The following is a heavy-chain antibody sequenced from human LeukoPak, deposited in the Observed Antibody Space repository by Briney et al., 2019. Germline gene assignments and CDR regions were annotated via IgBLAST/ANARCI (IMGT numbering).Heavy chain of an antibody. CDR1: GYTFTGYY. Sequence: ASVKVSCKASGYTFTGYYMHWVRQAPGQGLEWMGRINPNSGGTNYAQKFQGRVTMTRDTSISTAYMELSRLRSDDTAVYYCARRFSGSSELDYWGQGTLVTVSS. V-gene: IGHV1-2*06. CDR2: INPNSGGT. J-gene: IGHJ4*02. D-gene: IGHD1-26*01. CDR3: ARRFSGSSELDY.